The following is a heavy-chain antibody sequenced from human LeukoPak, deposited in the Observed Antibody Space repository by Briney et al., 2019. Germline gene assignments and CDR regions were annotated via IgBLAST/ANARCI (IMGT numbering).Heavy chain of an antibody. CDR2: INPNSGGT. D-gene: IGHD6-13*01. Sequence: ASVKVSCKASGYTFTGYYMHWVRQAPGQGLEWMGWINPNSGGTNYAQKFQGRVTMTRDTSISTAYVELSRLRSDDTAVYYCARGRSEQQEYNWFDPWGQGTLVTVSS. V-gene: IGHV1-2*02. J-gene: IGHJ5*02. CDR3: ARGRSEQQEYNWFDP. CDR1: GYTFTGYY.